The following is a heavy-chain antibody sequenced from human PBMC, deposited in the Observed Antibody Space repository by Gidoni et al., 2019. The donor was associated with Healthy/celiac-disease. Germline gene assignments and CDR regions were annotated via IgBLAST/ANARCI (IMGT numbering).Heavy chain of an antibody. J-gene: IGHJ4*02. D-gene: IGHD2-21*02. Sequence: QVQLQQWGAGLLKPSETMSLTCAVYGGSFSGYYWSWIRQPPGKGLEWIGEINHSGSTNYNPSLKSRVTISVDTSKNQFSLKLSSVTAADTALYYCARGLGVVVTAIPDYFDYWGQGTLVTVSS. CDR2: INHSGST. CDR3: ARGLGVVVTAIPDYFDY. V-gene: IGHV4-34*01. CDR1: GGSFSGYY.